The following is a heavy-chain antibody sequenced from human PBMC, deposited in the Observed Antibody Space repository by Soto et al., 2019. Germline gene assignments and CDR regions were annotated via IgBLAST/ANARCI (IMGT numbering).Heavy chain of an antibody. J-gene: IGHJ4*02. CDR2: INHSGST. V-gene: IGHV4-34*01. CDR1: GGSFSGYY. D-gene: IGHD2-2*01. Sequence: QVQLQQWGAGLLKPSETLSLTCAVHGGSFSGYYWSWIRQPPGKGLEWIGEINHSGSTNYNPSLKSRVTISVDTSKNQFSLKLSSVTAADTAVYYCARGYARYCSSTSCYVPLFDYWGQGTLVTVSS. CDR3: ARGYARYCSSTSCYVPLFDY.